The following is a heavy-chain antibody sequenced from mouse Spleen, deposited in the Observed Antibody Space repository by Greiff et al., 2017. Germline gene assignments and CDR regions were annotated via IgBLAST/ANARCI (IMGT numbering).Heavy chain of an antibody. CDR2: IDPANGNT. Sequence: EVKLVESVAELVRPGASVKLSCTASGFNIKNTYMHWVKQRPEQGLEWIGRIDPANGNTKYAPKFQGKATITADTSSNTAYLQLSSLTSEDTAIYYCAREDSYDYWYFDVWGTGTTVTVSS. CDR1: GFNIKNTY. J-gene: IGHJ1*03. V-gene: IGHV14-3*01. D-gene: IGHD2-3*01. CDR3: AREDSYDYWYFDV.